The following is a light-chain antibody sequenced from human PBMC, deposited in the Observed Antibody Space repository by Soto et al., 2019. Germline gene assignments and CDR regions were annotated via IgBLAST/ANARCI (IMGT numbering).Light chain of an antibody. V-gene: IGLV2-8*01. Sequence: QSALTQPPSAYGSPEQSVTISCTGTSSDVGGYNYVSWYQQHPGKAPKLIIYEVNKRPSGVPARFSGSKSGNTASLTVSGLQAEDEADYYCSSHAGSNHVVFGGGTKLTVL. CDR2: EVN. J-gene: IGLJ2*01. CDR1: SSDVGGYNY. CDR3: SSHAGSNHVV.